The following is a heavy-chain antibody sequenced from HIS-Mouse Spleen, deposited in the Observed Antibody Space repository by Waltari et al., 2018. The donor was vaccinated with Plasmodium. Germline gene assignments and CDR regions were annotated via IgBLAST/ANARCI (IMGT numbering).Heavy chain of an antibody. D-gene: IGHD6-13*01. V-gene: IGHV4-31*03. J-gene: IGHJ4*02. CDR1: GGSISSGGYY. CDR3: ARSIAATVTFYFDY. CDR2: IYYSGST. Sequence: QVQLQESGPGLVKPSQTLSLTCTVSGGSISSGGYYWSWIRQHPGKGLEWIGYIYYSGSTYYNPSLKSRVTIAVDTSKNQFSLKLSSVTAADTAVYYCARSIAATVTFYFDYWGQGTLVTVSS.